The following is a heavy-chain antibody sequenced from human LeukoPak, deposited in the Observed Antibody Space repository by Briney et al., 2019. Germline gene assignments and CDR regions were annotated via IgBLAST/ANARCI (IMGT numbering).Heavy chain of an antibody. CDR3: ARDTQYYYDSSGEVFDP. V-gene: IGHV1-2*02. CDR1: GYTFTGYY. CDR2: INPNRGGT. J-gene: IGHJ5*02. Sequence: ASVKVSCKASGYTFTGYYMHWVRQAPGQGLEWMGWINPNRGGTNNAQKCQGRVTMTRDTPIRTAYMKLSRLRSDDTAVYYCARDTQYYYDSSGEVFDPWGQGTLVTVSS. D-gene: IGHD3-22*01.